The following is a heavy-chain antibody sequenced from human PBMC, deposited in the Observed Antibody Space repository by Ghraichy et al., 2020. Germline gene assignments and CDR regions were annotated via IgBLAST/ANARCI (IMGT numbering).Heavy chain of an antibody. Sequence: SQTLSLTCTVSGGSISSGGYYWSWIRQHPGKGLEWIGYIYYSGSTYYNPSLKSRVTISVDTSKNQFSLKLSSVTAADTAVYYCARDHGSGITFDYWGQGTLVTVSS. V-gene: IGHV4-31*03. CDR2: IYYSGST. CDR1: GGSISSGGYY. CDR3: ARDHGSGITFDY. D-gene: IGHD3-10*01. J-gene: IGHJ4*02.